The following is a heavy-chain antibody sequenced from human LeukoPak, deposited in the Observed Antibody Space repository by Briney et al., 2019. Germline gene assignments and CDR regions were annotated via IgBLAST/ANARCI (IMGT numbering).Heavy chain of an antibody. J-gene: IGHJ3*02. CDR2: IYSSGST. CDR3: ARSRGDYYDSSGYRSLDAFDI. Sequence: PSETLSLTCTVSGGSTSSTSYYWGWIRQPPGKDLEWIGSIYSSGSTYYNPSLKSRVTISIDTSKNQFSLKLSSVTAADTAVYYCARSRGDYYDSSGYRSLDAFDIWGQGTMVTVSS. V-gene: IGHV4-39*07. CDR1: GGSTSSTSYY. D-gene: IGHD3-22*01.